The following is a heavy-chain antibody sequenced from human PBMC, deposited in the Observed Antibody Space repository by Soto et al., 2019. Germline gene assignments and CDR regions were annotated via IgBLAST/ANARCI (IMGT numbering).Heavy chain of an antibody. D-gene: IGHD3-3*01. CDR1: GYTLTELS. CDR3: ATHFSGVVIYNYYYCYMDV. Sequence: ASVKVSCKVSGYTLTELSMHWVRQAPGKGLEWMGGFDPEDGETIYAQKFQGRVTMTEDTSTDTAYMELSSLRSEDTAVYYCATHFSGVVIYNYYYCYMDVWGKGTTVTVSS. CDR2: FDPEDGET. J-gene: IGHJ6*03. V-gene: IGHV1-24*01.